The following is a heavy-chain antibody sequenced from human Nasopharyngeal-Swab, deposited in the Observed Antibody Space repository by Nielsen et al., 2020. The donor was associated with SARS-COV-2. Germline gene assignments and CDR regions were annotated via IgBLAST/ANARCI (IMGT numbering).Heavy chain of an antibody. D-gene: IGHD1-26*01. CDR2: FSYTGIT. Sequence: GSLRLSCTVSGGSISSGSIRSYYWSWIRQPPGKGLEWIGYFSYTGITNYNPSLKSRVTISVDMSKNQFSLKLSSVAAADTGVYYCAREVVGGLVDSWGQGILVTVSS. CDR1: GGSISSGSIRSYY. V-gene: IGHV4-61*01. J-gene: IGHJ4*02. CDR3: AREVVGGLVDS.